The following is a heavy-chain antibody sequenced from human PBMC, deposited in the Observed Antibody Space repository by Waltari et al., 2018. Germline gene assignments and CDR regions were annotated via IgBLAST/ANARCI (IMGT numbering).Heavy chain of an antibody. Sequence: QVHLVESRRGVVQPGGSLRLSGAASGFPFSSYGMAWLRQAPGKGLEWVAFRRYECSNKYYADSVKGRFTISRDNSKNTLYLQMNRLRAEDTAVYYGAKDKGDIVGATTLDYWGQGTLVTVSS. V-gene: IGHV3-30*02. D-gene: IGHD1-26*01. CDR2: RRYECSNK. CDR1: GFPFSSYG. CDR3: AKDKGDIVGATTLDY. J-gene: IGHJ4*02.